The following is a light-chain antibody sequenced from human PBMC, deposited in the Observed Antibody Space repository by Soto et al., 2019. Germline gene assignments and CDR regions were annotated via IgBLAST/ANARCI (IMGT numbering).Light chain of an antibody. J-gene: IGLJ1*01. CDR2: EVT. CDR1: SSDVGTYNR. CDR3: SSYTNINTRACV. Sequence: QSGLTQPASVSGSPGQSITISCTGTSSDVGTYNRVSWYQQHPGKAPKLIIYEVTDRPSGVSNRFSGSKSGNTASLTISGLQAEDEAEYYCSSYTNINTRACVFGTGTKVTVL. V-gene: IGLV2-14*01.